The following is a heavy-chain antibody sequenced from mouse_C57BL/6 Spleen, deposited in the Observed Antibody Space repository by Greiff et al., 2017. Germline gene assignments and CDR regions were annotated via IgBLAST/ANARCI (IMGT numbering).Heavy chain of an antibody. V-gene: IGHV1-61*01. J-gene: IGHJ2*01. CDR1: GYTFTSYW. CDR3: AREGAYYGSSYIDY. D-gene: IGHD1-1*01. Sequence: QVQLQQPGAELVRPGSSVKLSCKASGYTFTSYWMDWVKQRPGQGLEWIGNIYPSDSETHYNQKFKDKATLTVDKSSSTAYMQLSSLTSEDSAVYYCAREGAYYGSSYIDYWGQGTTLTVSS. CDR2: IYPSDSET.